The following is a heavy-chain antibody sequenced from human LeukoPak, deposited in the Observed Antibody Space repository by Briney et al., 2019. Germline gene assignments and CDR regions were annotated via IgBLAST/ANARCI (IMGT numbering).Heavy chain of an antibody. V-gene: IGHV3-30*02. D-gene: IGHD6-19*01. Sequence: GGSLRLSCAASRFTFSSYGMHWVRQTPGKGLEWVAFIRHDGSYQQYADSVKGRFTVSRDNPKGTVYLQMNSLRTEDTAVYYCAKNRDSSDYPRDFDYWGQGTLVTVSS. CDR2: IRHDGSYQ. CDR1: RFTFSSYG. CDR3: AKNRDSSDYPRDFDY. J-gene: IGHJ4*02.